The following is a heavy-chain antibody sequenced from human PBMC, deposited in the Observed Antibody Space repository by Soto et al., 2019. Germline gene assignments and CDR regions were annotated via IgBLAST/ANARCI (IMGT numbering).Heavy chain of an antibody. CDR3: ARDRSSVRDGYNYFDY. CDR1: GFTFSSYG. J-gene: IGHJ4*02. Sequence: GGSLRLSCAASGFTFSSYGMHWVRQAPGKGLEWVAVIWYDGSNKYYADSVKGRFTISRDNSKNTLYLQMNSLRAEDTAVYYCARDRSSVRDGYNYFDYWGQGTLVTVSS. D-gene: IGHD5-12*01. V-gene: IGHV3-33*01. CDR2: IWYDGSNK.